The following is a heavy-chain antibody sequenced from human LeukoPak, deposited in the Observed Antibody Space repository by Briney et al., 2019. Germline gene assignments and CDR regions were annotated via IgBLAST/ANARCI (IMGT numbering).Heavy chain of an antibody. Sequence: ASVKVSCKASGYTFTSYGISWVRQAPGQGLEWMGWISAYNGNTNYAQKLQGRVTMTTDTSTSTAYMELRSLGSDDTAVYYCAKEQHPLGGSGSFPHWGQGTLVTVSS. CDR1: GYTFTSYG. D-gene: IGHD3-10*01. V-gene: IGHV1-18*01. J-gene: IGHJ4*02. CDR3: AKEQHPLGGSGSFPH. CDR2: ISAYNGNT.